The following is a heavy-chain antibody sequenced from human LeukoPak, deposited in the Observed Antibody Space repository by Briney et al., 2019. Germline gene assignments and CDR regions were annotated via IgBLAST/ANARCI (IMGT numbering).Heavy chain of an antibody. CDR2: ISYDGNKK. CDR3: AKLVHDYGDTPHYYGMDV. D-gene: IGHD4-17*01. V-gene: IGHV3-30*18. CDR1: GFTFSSYS. J-gene: IGHJ6*02. Sequence: TGGSLRLSCAASGFTFSSYSMNWVRQAPGKGLEWVTLISYDGNKKYYADSVKGRFTISRDNSRNTVSLQMNSLRPEDTAVYYCAKLVHDYGDTPHYYGMDVWGQGTTVTVSS.